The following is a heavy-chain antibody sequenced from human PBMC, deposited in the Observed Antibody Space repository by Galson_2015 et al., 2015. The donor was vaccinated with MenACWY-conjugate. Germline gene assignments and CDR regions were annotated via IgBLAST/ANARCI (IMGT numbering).Heavy chain of an antibody. Sequence: SLRLSCAASGFTFSRYDMHWVRHAAGKGLEWVSSIGTSGDTRTPASVKGRFTISRENAKESLYLKMNSLRAEDTGIYSCARDRVTAAACRQNQYFDPWGRATLVSVSA. J-gene: IGHJ2*01. D-gene: IGHD6-13*01. CDR2: IGTSGDT. CDR3: ARDRVTAAACRQNQYFDP. V-gene: IGHV3-13*01. CDR1: GFTFSRYD.